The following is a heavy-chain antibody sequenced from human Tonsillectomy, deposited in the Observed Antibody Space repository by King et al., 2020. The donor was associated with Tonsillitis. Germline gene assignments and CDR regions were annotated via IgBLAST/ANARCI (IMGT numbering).Heavy chain of an antibody. J-gene: IGHJ4*02. V-gene: IGHV3-7*01. CDR1: GFTFSSYW. D-gene: IGHD1-26*01. CDR3: ARDLQRWVGATDSLGY. Sequence: VQLVESGGGLVQPGGSLRLSCAASGFTFSSYWMSWVRQAPGKGLEWVANIKQDGSEKYYVDSVKGRFTISRDNAKNSLYLQMNSLRAEDTAVYYCARDLQRWVGATDSLGYWGQGTLVTVSS. CDR2: IKQDGSEK.